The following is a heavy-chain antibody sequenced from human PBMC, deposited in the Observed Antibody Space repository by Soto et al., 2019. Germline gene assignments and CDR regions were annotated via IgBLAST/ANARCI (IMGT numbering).Heavy chain of an antibody. CDR1: CGYIISYC. CDR3: AGGGSIIVATRRLMDV. Sequence: LETMCLSRSVSCGYIISYCCTWIRQPTREGLEWIGCICKSGSTNYHPSLKSRVTISVDTQENQFSLQLSSLTVADTAFYYCAGGGSIIVATRRLMDVWGKGTTVIVSS. D-gene: IGHD3-22*01. CDR2: ICKSGST. J-gene: IGHJ6*03. V-gene: IGHV4-59*03.